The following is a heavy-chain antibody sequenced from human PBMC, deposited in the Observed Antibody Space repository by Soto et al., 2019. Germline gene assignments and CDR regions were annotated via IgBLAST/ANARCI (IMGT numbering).Heavy chain of an antibody. CDR3: VRALRHTAMVYPWFDP. Sequence: KPSETLSLTCTVSGASVSTGAYYWGWVRQRPGRGLEWIGYVYESGYTYYNMSLKGRLTISLDRSNNQFSLGLTSVTAADTAVYYCVRALRHTAMVYPWFDPWGQGTLVTVSS. CDR1: GASVSTGAYY. CDR2: VYESGYT. J-gene: IGHJ5*02. D-gene: IGHD5-18*01. V-gene: IGHV4-31*03.